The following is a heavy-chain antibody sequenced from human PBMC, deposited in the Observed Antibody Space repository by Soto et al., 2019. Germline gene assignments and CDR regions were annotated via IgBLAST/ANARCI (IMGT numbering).Heavy chain of an antibody. D-gene: IGHD3-22*01. CDR1: GGTFSSYA. Sequence: GASVKVSCKASGGTFSSYAISWVRQAPGQGLEWMGGIIPIFGTANYAQKFQGRVTITADESTSTAYMELSSLRSEDTAVYYCARDYEYDSSVSPGYWGQGTLVTVSS. CDR2: IIPIFGTA. CDR3: ARDYEYDSSVSPGY. V-gene: IGHV1-69*13. J-gene: IGHJ4*02.